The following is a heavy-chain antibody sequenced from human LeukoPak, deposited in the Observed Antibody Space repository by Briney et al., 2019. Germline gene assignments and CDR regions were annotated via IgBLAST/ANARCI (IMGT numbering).Heavy chain of an antibody. CDR2: IYYSGST. CDR3: ARTLHYGGNRFAY. D-gene: IGHD4-23*01. Sequence: PSETLSLTCTVSGGSISSYYWSWIRQPPGKGLEWIGYIYYSGSTNYNPSLKSRVTISVDTSKNQFSLKLSSVTAADTAVYYCARTLHYGGNRFAYWGQGTLVTVSS. V-gene: IGHV4-59*01. J-gene: IGHJ4*02. CDR1: GGSISSYY.